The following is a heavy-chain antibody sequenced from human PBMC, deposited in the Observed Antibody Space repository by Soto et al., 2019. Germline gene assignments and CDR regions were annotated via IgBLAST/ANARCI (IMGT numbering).Heavy chain of an antibody. J-gene: IGHJ5*02. CDR1: GGSFSGYY. Sequence: SETLSLTCGVYGGSFSGYYWSWISKPPGKGLEWIGEINHSGSTNYNPSLKSRVTISVDTSKNQFSLKLSSVTAADTAVYYCARNDYGDYFLFNWFDPWGQGTLVTLSS. D-gene: IGHD4-17*01. CDR2: INHSGST. CDR3: ARNDYGDYFLFNWFDP. V-gene: IGHV4-34*01.